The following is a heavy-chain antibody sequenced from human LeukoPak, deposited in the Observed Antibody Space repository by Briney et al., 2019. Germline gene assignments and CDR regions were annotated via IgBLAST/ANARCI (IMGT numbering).Heavy chain of an antibody. CDR3: AKVRGTYSSGYFFDY. D-gene: IGHD6-19*01. J-gene: IGHJ4*02. Sequence: GGSLRLSCAASGFTFDNYAMHWVRQAPGRGREWLSIISWNSGYIGYADSVKGRFTISRDNAKKSLDLQMNSLRAEDTAFYYCAKVRGTYSSGYFFDYWGQGTLVTVSS. CDR2: ISWNSGYI. CDR1: GFTFDNYA. V-gene: IGHV3-9*01.